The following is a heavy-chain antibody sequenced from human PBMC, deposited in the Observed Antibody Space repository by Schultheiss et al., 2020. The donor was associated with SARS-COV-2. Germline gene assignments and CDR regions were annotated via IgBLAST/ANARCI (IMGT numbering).Heavy chain of an antibody. V-gene: IGHV4-38-2*01. CDR2: IYHSGST. CDR1: GYSISSGYY. CDR3: ARGTFGGVIAPYY. J-gene: IGHJ4*02. Sequence: SETLSLTCAVSGYSISSGYYWGWIRQPPGKGLEWIGSIYHSGSTYYNPSLKSLVTISVDTSKNQFSLKLSSVTAADTAVYYCARGTFGGVIAPYYWGQGTLVTVSS. D-gene: IGHD3-16*02.